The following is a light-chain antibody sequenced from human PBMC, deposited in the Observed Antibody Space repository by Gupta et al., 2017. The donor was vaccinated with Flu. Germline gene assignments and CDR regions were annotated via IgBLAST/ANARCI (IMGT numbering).Light chain of an antibody. V-gene: IGKV2-28*01. CDR1: QSLLHINGYNY. CDR3: MQSLQTPLT. CDR2: LAS. Sequence: ETVMTQSPLALSVSPGEAASISCRSSQSLLHINGYNYLDWYLQKPGQPPQLLIYLASNRAFRVPDSFSGSGSGTIFTLKISRVEAEDVGIYYCMQSLQTPLTFGQGTKVEIK. J-gene: IGKJ1*01.